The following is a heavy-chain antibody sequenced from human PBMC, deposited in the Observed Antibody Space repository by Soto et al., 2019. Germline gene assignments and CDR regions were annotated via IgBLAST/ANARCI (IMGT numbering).Heavy chain of an antibody. CDR1: GFTFSSYA. J-gene: IGHJ4*02. D-gene: IGHD3-10*01. CDR3: AQEIGIYGAGRFAH. CDR2: LSGTGDSA. V-gene: IGHV3-23*01. Sequence: EVQMLESGGGLVQPGGSLRLSCAASGFTFSSYALSWVRQAPGKGLECVSALSGTGDSADYATSVKGRFTISRDDSKTTRDLVMSSLTVDDTAIYSCAQEIGIYGAGRFAHWGQGTLVTVSS.